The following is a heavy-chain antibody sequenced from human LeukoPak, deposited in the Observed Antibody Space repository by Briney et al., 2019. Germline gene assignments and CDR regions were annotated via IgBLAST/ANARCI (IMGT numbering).Heavy chain of an antibody. CDR2: IIPIFGIA. D-gene: IGHD3-3*01. J-gene: IGHJ5*02. V-gene: IGHV1-69*04. CDR1: GGTFSSYA. Sequence: ASVKVSRKASGGTFSSYAISWVRQAPGQGLEWMGRIIPIFGIANYAQKFQGRVTITADKSTSTAYMELSSLRSEDTAVYYCARATRGIKDDFWSGFNWFDPWGQGTLVTVSS. CDR3: ARATRGIKDDFWSGFNWFDP.